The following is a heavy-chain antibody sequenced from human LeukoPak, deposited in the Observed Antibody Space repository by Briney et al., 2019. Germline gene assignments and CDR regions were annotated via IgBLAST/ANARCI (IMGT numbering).Heavy chain of an antibody. D-gene: IGHD1-26*01. CDR1: GFTFSSFP. V-gene: IGHV3-23*01. J-gene: IGHJ4*02. CDR2: IGSSSAGTT. Sequence: GGSLRLSCAASGFTFSSFPMTWVRQAPGKGLEWVSAIGSSSAGTTYYADSVKGRFTISRDNSKNTLDLQMNSLRAEDTAVYYCARDPSGSGPDFDYWGQGTLVTVSS. CDR3: ARDPSGSGPDFDY.